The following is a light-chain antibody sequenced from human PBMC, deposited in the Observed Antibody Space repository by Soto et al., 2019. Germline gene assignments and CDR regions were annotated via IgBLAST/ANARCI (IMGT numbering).Light chain of an antibody. CDR1: SSDVGSYNL. CDR2: EAT. V-gene: IGLV2-23*01. Sequence: QSALTQPASVSGSPGQSITISCTGTSSDVGSYNLVSWYQQHPGEAPKLMIYEATKRPSGVSDRFSGSKSGNTASLTISGLLAEDEADYYCCSYAGSRIVVFGGGTKLTVL. J-gene: IGLJ2*01. CDR3: CSYAGSRIVV.